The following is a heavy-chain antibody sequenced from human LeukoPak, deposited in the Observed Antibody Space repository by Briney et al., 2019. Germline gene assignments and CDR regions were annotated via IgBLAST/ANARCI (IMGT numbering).Heavy chain of an antibody. CDR2: VIPIFGTA. Sequence: GASVKVSCKASGGTFSSYAISWVRQAPGQGLEWMGGVIPIFGTANYAQKFQGRVTIITDESTSTAYMELSSLRSEDTAVYYCGFGPESSYYYYYMDVWGKGTTVTVSS. D-gene: IGHD3-22*01. CDR1: GGTFSSYA. CDR3: GFGPESSYYYYYMDV. J-gene: IGHJ6*03. V-gene: IGHV1-69*05.